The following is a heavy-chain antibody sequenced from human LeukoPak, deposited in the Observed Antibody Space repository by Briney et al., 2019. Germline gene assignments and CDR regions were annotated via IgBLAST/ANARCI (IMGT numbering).Heavy chain of an antibody. CDR3: AKDFSGYCSITSCEEAY. D-gene: IGHD2-2*01. CDR1: GFTFSSYA. CDR2: ISGSGGST. V-gene: IGHV3-23*01. J-gene: IGHJ4*02. Sequence: GGSLRLSCAASGFTFSSYAMSWVRQAPGKGLEWVSAISGSGGSTYYADSVKGRFTISRDNSKNTLYLQMNSLRAEDTAVYYCAKDFSGYCSITSCEEAYWGQGTLVTVSS.